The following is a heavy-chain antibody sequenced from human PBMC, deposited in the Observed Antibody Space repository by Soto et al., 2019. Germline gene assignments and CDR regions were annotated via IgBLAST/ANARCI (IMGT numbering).Heavy chain of an antibody. CDR2: IYYSGST. CDR1: GGSISSYY. D-gene: IGHD4-17*01. CDR3: ARHRKVYGPHHYYFDY. Sequence: KQSQTLSLTCTVSGGSISSYYWSWIRQPPGKGLEWIGYIYYSGSTNYNPSLKSRVTISVDTSKNQFSLKLSSVTAADTAVYYCARHRKVYGPHHYYFDYWGQGTLVTVSS. V-gene: IGHV4-59*08. J-gene: IGHJ4*02.